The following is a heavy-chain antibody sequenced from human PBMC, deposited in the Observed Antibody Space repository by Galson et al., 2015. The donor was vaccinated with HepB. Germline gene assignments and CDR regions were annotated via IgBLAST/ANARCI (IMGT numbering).Heavy chain of an antibody. CDR3: AKDKNEIRRRGDYYYGMDV. CDR2: ISGSGGST. V-gene: IGHV3-23*01. D-gene: IGHD1-1*01. CDR1: GFTFSSYA. J-gene: IGHJ6*02. Sequence: SLRLSCAASGFTFSSYAMSWVRQAPGKGLEWVSAISGSGGSTYYADSVKGRFTISRDNSKNTLYLQMNSLRAEDTAVYYCAKDKNEIRRRGDYYYGMDVWGRGTTVTVSS.